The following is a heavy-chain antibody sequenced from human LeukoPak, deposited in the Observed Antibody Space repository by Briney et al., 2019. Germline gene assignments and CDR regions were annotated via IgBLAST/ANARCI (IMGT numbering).Heavy chain of an antibody. V-gene: IGHV3-9*01. CDR3: ARGGTFSSIPFDY. J-gene: IGHJ4*02. CDR2: ISWNSGSI. Sequence: GGSLRLSCAASGFTFDDYAMHWVRQAPGKGLEWVSGISWNSGSIGYADSVKGRFTISRDNDKNSLYPQMNSLRAEDTALYYCARGGTFSSIPFDYWGQGTLVTVSS. D-gene: IGHD3-16*01. CDR1: GFTFDDYA.